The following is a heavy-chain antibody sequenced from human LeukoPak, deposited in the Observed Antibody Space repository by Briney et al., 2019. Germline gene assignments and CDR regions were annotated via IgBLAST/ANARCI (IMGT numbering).Heavy chain of an antibody. CDR1: GFTFSSYA. CDR3: AKDVGLLQGALD. Sequence: GGSLRLSCAASGFTFSSYAMSWVRQAPGKGLEWVSAISGSGGSTYYADSVKGRFIISRDNSKNTLYLQMNSLRAEDTAVYYCAKDVGLLQGALDWGQGTLVTVSS. V-gene: IGHV3-23*01. CDR2: ISGSGGST. D-gene: IGHD2-15*01. J-gene: IGHJ4*02.